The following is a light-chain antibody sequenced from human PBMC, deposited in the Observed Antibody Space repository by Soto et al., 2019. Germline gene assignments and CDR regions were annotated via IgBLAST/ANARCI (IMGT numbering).Light chain of an antibody. V-gene: IGKV3-20*01. Sequence: EIVLTQSPGTLSLSPGERATLSCRASQSVADNYLAWYQQKPGQAPRLLIYAASRRATGIADTFSGSGSGTDFTLTITRLEPEDFALDYCQQYGHSPRTFGQGTRVEIK. CDR1: QSVADNY. CDR3: QQYGHSPRT. J-gene: IGKJ1*01. CDR2: AAS.